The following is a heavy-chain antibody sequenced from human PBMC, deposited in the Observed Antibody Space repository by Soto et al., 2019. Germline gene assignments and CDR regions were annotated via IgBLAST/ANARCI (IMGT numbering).Heavy chain of an antibody. CDR1: GYTFTSYY. CDR2: INPSSGST. V-gene: IGHV1-46*03. CDR3: AGVGLDWRSGVVAAPGYYYYYMDV. Sequence: ASVKVSCKASGYTFTSYYMHWVRQAPGQRLEKKEKINPSSGSTSYAQKFQGRVTMTRDTSTSTVYMELSCLRSEDTAVYYCAGVGLDWRSGVVAAPGYYYYYMDVWGKGTTVTVSS. J-gene: IGHJ6*03. D-gene: IGHD2-15*01.